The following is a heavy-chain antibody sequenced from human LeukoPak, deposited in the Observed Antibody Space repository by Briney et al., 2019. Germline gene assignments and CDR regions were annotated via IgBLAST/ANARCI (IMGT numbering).Heavy chain of an antibody. D-gene: IGHD4-11*01. CDR2: ISFDGSKN. CDR1: GFTVSTNY. V-gene: IGHV3-30*02. CDR3: TKEGADYSNYGAAFDI. J-gene: IGHJ3*02. Sequence: GGSLRLSCAASGFTVSTNYMSWVRQAPGKGLEWVAFISFDGSKNYHADSVKGRFTISRDNSKNTLCLQTNSLRAEDTAVYYCTKEGADYSNYGAAFDIWGQGTVVTVSS.